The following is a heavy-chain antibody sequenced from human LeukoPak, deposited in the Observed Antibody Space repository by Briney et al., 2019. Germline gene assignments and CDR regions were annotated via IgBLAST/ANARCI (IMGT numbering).Heavy chain of an antibody. Sequence: PGGSLRLSCAASIFTFNNHAMNWVRQAPGKGLEWVALISFDGANEYYADSVKGRFTISRDNSKNTLYLQMNSLRAEDTAVYYCARDESLSFDIWGQGTMVIVSS. V-gene: IGHV3-30-3*01. CDR1: IFTFNNHA. CDR2: ISFDGANE. D-gene: IGHD3-16*01. J-gene: IGHJ3*02. CDR3: ARDESLSFDI.